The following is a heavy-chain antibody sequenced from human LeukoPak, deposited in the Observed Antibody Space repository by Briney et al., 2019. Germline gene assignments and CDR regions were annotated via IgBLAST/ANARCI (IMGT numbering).Heavy chain of an antibody. Sequence: ASVKVSCKASGYTFTSYGISWVRQAPGQGLEWMGWISAYNGNTNYAQKLQGRVTMTTDTSTSTAYMELRSLRSDDTAVYYCARVTGYDSSGYYLYWGQGTLVTVSS. D-gene: IGHD3-22*01. J-gene: IGHJ4*02. V-gene: IGHV1-18*01. CDR1: GYTFTSYG. CDR3: ARVTGYDSSGYYLY. CDR2: ISAYNGNT.